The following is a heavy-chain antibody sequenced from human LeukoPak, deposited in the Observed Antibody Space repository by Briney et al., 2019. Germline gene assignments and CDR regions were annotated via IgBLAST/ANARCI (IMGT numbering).Heavy chain of an antibody. CDR1: GGTLRNYA. D-gene: IGHD6-13*01. V-gene: IGHV1-69*13. J-gene: IGHJ4*02. Sequence: GASVKVSCKASGGTLRNYAVSWVRQAPGQGLEWMGGISPILTTSSYTHKFQGRVTITADESTSTAYMELSSLRSEDTAVYYCARSRGYSSSWYGDWGQGTLVTVSS. CDR3: ARSRGYSSSWYGD. CDR2: ISPILTTS.